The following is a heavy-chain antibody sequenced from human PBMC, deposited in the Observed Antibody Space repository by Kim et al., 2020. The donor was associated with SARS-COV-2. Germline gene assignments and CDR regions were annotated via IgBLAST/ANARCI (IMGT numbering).Heavy chain of an antibody. D-gene: IGHD3-10*01. J-gene: IGHJ6*02. V-gene: IGHV4-59*01. CDR3: ARDLSGYYGSGSSRYYYGMDV. CDR1: GGSISSYY. CDR2: IYYSGST. Sequence: SETLSLTCTVSGGSISSYYWSWIRQPPGKGLEWIGYIYYSGSTNYNPSLKSRVTISVDTSKNQFSLKLSSVTAADTAVYYCARDLSGYYGSGSSRYYYGMDVWGQGTMVTVSS.